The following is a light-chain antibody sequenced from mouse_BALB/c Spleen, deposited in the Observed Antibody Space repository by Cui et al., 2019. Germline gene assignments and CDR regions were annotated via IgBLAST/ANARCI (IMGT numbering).Light chain of an antibody. CDR3: LQYDEFPPT. CDR2: RAN. J-gene: IGKJ1*01. CDR1: QDIYSY. V-gene: IGKV14-111*01. Sequence: DIKMTQSPSSMYAYLGERVTITCKESQDIYSYLSWFQQKPGKSPKTLIYRANGLVDGVPSRFSGSGSGQDYSLTISSLEYEDMGIYYCLQYDEFPPTFGGGIKLEIK.